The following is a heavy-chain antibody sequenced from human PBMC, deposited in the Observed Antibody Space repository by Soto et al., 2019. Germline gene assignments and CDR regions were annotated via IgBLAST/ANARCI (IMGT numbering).Heavy chain of an antibody. D-gene: IGHD3-16*01. J-gene: IGHJ4*02. CDR2: IKPDVSAT. CDR1: DFTFRNYW. V-gene: IGHV3-7*03. CDR3: FGGNGGPQ. Sequence: GGSLRLSCATSDFTFRNYWMNWVRQAPGKGLEWVANIKPDVSATNYVDSVKGRFTISRDNVRNSVSLQMNSLRVEDTAVYFCFGGNGGPQWGQGTLVTVSS.